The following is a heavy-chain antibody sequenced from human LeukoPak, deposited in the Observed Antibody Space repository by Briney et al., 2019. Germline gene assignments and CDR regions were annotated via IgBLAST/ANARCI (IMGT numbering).Heavy chain of an antibody. CDR3: ARDRDVDYGNDGFDI. D-gene: IGHD4/OR15-4a*01. V-gene: IGHV3-48*03. CDR2: ISASGQTI. Sequence: GGSLRLSCAASGFSFSTYEFHWVRHAPGKGLEWVSYISASGQTIYYADSVRGRFTISRDNAKSSLYLQMNSLGAEDTAVYHCARDRDVDYGNDGFDIWGQGTTVTVSS. J-gene: IGHJ3*02. CDR1: GFSFSTYE.